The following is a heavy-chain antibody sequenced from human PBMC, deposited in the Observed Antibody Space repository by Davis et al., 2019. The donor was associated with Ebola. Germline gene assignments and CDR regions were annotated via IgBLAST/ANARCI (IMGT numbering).Heavy chain of an antibody. V-gene: IGHV1-8*01. CDR3: ARGRKVARMGSWFDS. J-gene: IGHJ5*01. CDR1: GYTFTNYD. Sequence: ASVTVSCQASGYTFTNYDVHWVRQATGQGLEWIGWMNPNSGNTGYGQKFQGRVTITRNTSISTAYMELSSLTSEDTAVYYYARGRKVARMGSWFDSWGQGTLVTVSS. CDR2: MNPNSGNT. D-gene: IGHD5-12*01.